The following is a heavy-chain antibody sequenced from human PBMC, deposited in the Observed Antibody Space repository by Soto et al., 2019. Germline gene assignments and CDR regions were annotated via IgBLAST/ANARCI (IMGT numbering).Heavy chain of an antibody. CDR3: ARVRDIVVVPAAELDY. D-gene: IGHD2-2*01. CDR1: GYTFTSYG. V-gene: IGHV1-18*01. J-gene: IGHJ4*02. Sequence: WASVKVSCKASGYTFTSYGISWVRQAPGQGLEWMGWISAYNGNTNYAQKLQGRVTMTTDTSTSTAYMELRSLRSDDTAVYYCARVRDIVVVPAAELDYWGQGTLVTVSS. CDR2: ISAYNGNT.